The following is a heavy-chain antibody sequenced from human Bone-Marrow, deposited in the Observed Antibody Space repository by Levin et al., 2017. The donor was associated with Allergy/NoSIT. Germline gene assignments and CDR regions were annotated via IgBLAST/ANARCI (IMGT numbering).Heavy chain of an antibody. V-gene: IGHV1-8*01. CDR3: ARYCSGGSCYSSNGTIYYYYGMDV. J-gene: IGHJ6*02. CDR2: MNPNSGNT. CDR1: GYTFTSYD. D-gene: IGHD2-15*01. Sequence: ASVKVSCKASGYTFTSYDINWVRQATGQGLEWMGWMNPNSGNTGYAQKFQGRVTMTRNTSISTAYMELSSLRSEDTAVYYCARYCSGGSCYSSNGTIYYYYGMDVWGQGTTVTVSS.